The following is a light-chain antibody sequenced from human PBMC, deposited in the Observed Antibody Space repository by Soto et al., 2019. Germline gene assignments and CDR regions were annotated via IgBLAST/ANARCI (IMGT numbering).Light chain of an antibody. CDR1: SSDVGTYTL. V-gene: IGLV2-23*02. CDR2: EVN. J-gene: IGLJ2*01. CDR3: SSYTGSNINTVV. Sequence: QSVLTQPASVSGSPGQSITISCTGTSSDVGTYTLVSWYQQHPGKAPKLVIYEVNKRPAGVSKRFSGSRSGDTASLTISGLQAEDEADYYCSSYTGSNINTVVFGGGTQLTVL.